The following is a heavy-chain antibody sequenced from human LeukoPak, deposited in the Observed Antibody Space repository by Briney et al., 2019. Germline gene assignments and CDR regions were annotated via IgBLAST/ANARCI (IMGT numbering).Heavy chain of an antibody. Sequence: GGSLRLSCAASGFTFSSYAMSWVRQAPRKGLEWVSAISGSGGSTYYADSVKGRFTISRDNSKNTLYLQMNSLRAEDTAVYYRAKVKVPAAVYYYYYGMDVWGQGTTVTVSS. V-gene: IGHV3-23*01. CDR2: ISGSGGST. CDR1: GFTFSSYA. J-gene: IGHJ6*02. CDR3: AKVKVPAAVYYYYYGMDV. D-gene: IGHD2-2*01.